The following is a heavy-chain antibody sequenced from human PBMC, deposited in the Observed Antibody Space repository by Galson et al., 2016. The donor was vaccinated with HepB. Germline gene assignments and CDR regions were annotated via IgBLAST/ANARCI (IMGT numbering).Heavy chain of an antibody. V-gene: IGHV4-31*03. CDR3: ARVIPAGIGAPHIASNWLDP. CDR1: GDSISSDSYY. J-gene: IGHJ5*02. D-gene: IGHD1-26*01. CDR2: IDYRGRA. Sequence: TLSLTCSVSGDSISSDSYYWTWIRQHPTQGLEWLGYIDYRGRASYNPSIRRRVAISADTSKNQFSLRLSSVTAADTAVYYCARVIPAGIGAPHIASNWLDPWGQGTLVTVSS.